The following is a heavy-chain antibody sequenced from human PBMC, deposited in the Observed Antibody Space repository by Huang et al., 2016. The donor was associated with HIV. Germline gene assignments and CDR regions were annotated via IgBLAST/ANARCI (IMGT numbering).Heavy chain of an antibody. CDR2: FYCSGSN. D-gene: IGHD3-10*01. Sequence: QTRLQESGPGLVKPSETLSLTCTVSGGSISSRTYYWAWIRQPPGKGLEGICNFYCSGSNYYSPSLSRRITLSLDTSKNQFSWRLTSVTAADTAVYYCAKGGSHFAGWDGFPVHPLDLWGRGTMVTVSS. V-gene: IGHV4-39*01. J-gene: IGHJ3*01. CDR1: GGSISSRTYY. CDR3: AKGGSHFAGWDGFPVHPLDL.